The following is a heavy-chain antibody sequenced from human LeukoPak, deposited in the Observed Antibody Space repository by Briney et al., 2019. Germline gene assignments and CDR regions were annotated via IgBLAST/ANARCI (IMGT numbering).Heavy chain of an antibody. CDR1: GYTFTSYD. D-gene: IGHD3-3*01. CDR3: ARTATRYYGFWSGYYTGYYYYGMDV. V-gene: IGHV1-8*01. J-gene: IGHJ6*02. CDR2: MNPNSGNT. Sequence: ASVKVSCKASGYTFTSYDIHWVRQATGQGLEWMGWMNPNSGNTGYAQKFQGRVTMTRNTSISTAYMELSSLRSEDTAVYYCARTATRYYGFWSGYYTGYYYYGMDVWGQGTTVTVSS.